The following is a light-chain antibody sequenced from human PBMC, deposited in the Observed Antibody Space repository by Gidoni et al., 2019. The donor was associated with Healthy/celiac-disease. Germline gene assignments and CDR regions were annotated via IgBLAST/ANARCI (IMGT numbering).Light chain of an antibody. CDR3: AAWDDSLNGPV. CDR1: SSNIGSNT. J-gene: IGLJ3*02. Sequence: QSVLTQPPSASGTPGQWVTISCSGSSSNIGSNTVNWYQQLPGTAPKLLIYSTNQRPSGVHDRFSGSKSGTSATLAISGLQSEDEADYYCAAWDDSLNGPVFGGGTKLTVL. CDR2: STN. V-gene: IGLV1-44*01.